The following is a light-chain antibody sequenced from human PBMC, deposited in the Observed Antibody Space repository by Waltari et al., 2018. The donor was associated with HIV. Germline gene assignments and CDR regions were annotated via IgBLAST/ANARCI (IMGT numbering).Light chain of an antibody. V-gene: IGKV3-15*01. CDR1: QSVSSD. J-gene: IGKJ1*01. CDR3: QQYNNWPPEWT. CDR2: GAS. Sequence: EIVMTQSPDTLSVSPGESATLSCRASQSVSSDLAWYQQKPGQAPRLLIYGASTRATDIPARFSGSGSGTEFTLTVSGLQSEDFAVYYCQQYNNWPPEWTFGQGTKVQIK.